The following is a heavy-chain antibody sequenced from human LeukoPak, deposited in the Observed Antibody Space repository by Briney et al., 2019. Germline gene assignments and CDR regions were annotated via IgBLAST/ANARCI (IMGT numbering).Heavy chain of an antibody. CDR1: GGSISSSSYY. CDR2: IYYSGST. V-gene: IGHV4-39*07. J-gene: IGHJ6*03. D-gene: IGHD3-3*01. Sequence: SETLSLTCTVSGGSISSSSYYWGWIRQPPGKGLEWIGSIYYSGSTYYNPSLKSRVTMSVDTSKNQFSLKLSSVTAADTAVYYCAREPLWSGYSYYYYYMDVWAKGPRSPSP. CDR3: AREPLWSGYSYYYYYMDV.